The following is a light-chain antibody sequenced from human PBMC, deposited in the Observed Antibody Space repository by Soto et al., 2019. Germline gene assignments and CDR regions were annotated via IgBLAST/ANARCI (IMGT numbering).Light chain of an antibody. CDR1: SSDVGGYNY. J-gene: IGLJ1*01. CDR2: DVS. CDR3: SSYTSSSTFGV. V-gene: IGLV2-14*01. Sequence: QSVLTQPASVSGSPGQSITISCTGTSSDVGGYNYVSWYQQHPGKAPKLMIYDVSNRPSGVSNRFSGSKSGNTASLTISGLQADDEADYYCSSYTSSSTFGVFGTGTKVTVL.